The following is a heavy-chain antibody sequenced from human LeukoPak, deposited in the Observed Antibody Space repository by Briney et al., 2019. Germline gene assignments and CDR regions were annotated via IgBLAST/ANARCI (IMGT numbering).Heavy chain of an antibody. D-gene: IGHD6-6*01. J-gene: IGHJ5*02. CDR1: GGSFSGYC. CDR3: ARGLPIAARRFFVRWFDP. CDR2: INHSGST. Sequence: SETLSLTCAAYGGSFSGYCWSWIRQPPGKGLEWIGEINHSGSTNYNPSLKSRVTISVDTSKNQFSLKLSSVTAADTAVYYCARGLPIAARRFFVRWFDPWGQGTLVTVSS. V-gene: IGHV4-34*01.